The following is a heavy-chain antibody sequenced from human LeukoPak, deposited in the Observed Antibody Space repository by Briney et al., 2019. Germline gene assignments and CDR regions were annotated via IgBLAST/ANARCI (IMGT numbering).Heavy chain of an antibody. Sequence: PSETLSLTCTVSGGSISSYYWSWIRQPPGKGLEWIGYIYYSGSTNYNPSLKSRVTISVDTSKNQFSLKLSSVTAADTAVYYCARDRFGYFDLWGRGTLVTVSS. CDR3: ARDRFGYFDL. V-gene: IGHV4-59*01. CDR2: IYYSGST. CDR1: GGSISSYY. D-gene: IGHD3-16*01. J-gene: IGHJ2*01.